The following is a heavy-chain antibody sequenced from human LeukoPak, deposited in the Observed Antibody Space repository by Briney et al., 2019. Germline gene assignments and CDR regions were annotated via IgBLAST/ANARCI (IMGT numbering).Heavy chain of an antibody. D-gene: IGHD1-26*01. J-gene: IGHJ5*02. Sequence: SETLSPTCTVSGGSITDYYWSWIRQPAGKGLEWIGHIYKSGSTDYNPSLKSRVTMSMDTSKSQFSLNLRSVTAADTAVYYCARDDRVSGTFLRWFDPWGQGTLVTVSS. CDR3: ARDDRVSGTFLRWFDP. CDR1: GGSITDYY. CDR2: IYKSGST. V-gene: IGHV4-4*07.